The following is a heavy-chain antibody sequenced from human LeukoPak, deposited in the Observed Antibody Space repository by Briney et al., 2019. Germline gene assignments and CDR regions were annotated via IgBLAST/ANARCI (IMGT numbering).Heavy chain of an antibody. J-gene: IGHJ3*02. V-gene: IGHV3-11*06. CDR2: INSTSSYT. Sequence: GSLRPSCAASGFTFSDYYISWIRQAPGKGVEWGSYINSTSSYTNYAASVKGRFTISRDNTKNSLYLQMNSLRAEDTAVYYCARDRGYSSGWYSAFDIWGQGAMVTVSS. CDR1: GFTFSDYY. CDR3: ARDRGYSSGWYSAFDI. D-gene: IGHD6-19*01.